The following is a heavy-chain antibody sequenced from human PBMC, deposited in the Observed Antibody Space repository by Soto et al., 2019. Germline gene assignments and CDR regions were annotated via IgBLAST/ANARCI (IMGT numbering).Heavy chain of an antibody. J-gene: IGHJ3*02. CDR3: VRDYYDTSGYPNTFDM. CDR2: IGSRTSDI. V-gene: IGHV3-21*01. CDR1: GFTLSRHT. D-gene: IGHD3-22*01. Sequence: GGSLRLSCAASGFTLSRHTMDWVRQAPGKGLEWVSFIGSRTSDIYYADSVKGRFTISRGNAKNSLYLDLTRLRAEDTAVYFCVRDYYDTSGYPNTFDMWGQGTMVTVSS.